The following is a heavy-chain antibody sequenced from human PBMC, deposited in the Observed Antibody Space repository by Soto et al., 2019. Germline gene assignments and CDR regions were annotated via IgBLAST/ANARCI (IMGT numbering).Heavy chain of an antibody. Sequence: QGQLVQSGPEAKKPGASVKVSCKASGYTFSRYGISWVRQAPGQGLEWMGWISGYNGDTKYAQKVQGRVTMNIDTSTYTAYMELRSLTSDDTAIYYCAKNGQPPYYYYGMDVWGQGTTGTVSS. CDR1: GYTFSRYG. CDR2: ISGYNGDT. J-gene: IGHJ6*02. CDR3: AKNGQPPYYYYGMDV. V-gene: IGHV1-18*01. D-gene: IGHD2-8*01.